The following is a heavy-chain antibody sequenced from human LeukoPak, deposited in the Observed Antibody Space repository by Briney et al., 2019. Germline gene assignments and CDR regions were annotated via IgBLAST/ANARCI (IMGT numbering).Heavy chain of an antibody. D-gene: IGHD3-22*01. CDR3: AKGSMIVVVNPLYYMDV. J-gene: IGHJ6*03. CDR1: GFTFSSYG. CDR2: ISGSGGST. V-gene: IGHV3-23*01. Sequence: GGTLRLSCAASGFTFSSYGMSWVRQAPGKGLEWVSAISGSGGSTYYADSVKGRFTISRDNSKNTLYLQMNSLRAEDTAVYYCAKGSMIVVVNPLYYMDVWGKGTTVTISS.